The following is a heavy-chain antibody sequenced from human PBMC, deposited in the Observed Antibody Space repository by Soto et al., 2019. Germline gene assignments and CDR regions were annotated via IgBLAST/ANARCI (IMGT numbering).Heavy chain of an antibody. V-gene: IGHV4-59*01. Sequence: SETLSLTCTFHGFSISSYYWSWIRQPPGKGLEWIGYIYYSGSTNYNPSIKSRVTISVDTSKNQFSLKLSSVTAADTAVYYCAEGLLGARAFDIWGQGTMVT. D-gene: IGHD3-3*01. CDR2: IYYSGST. CDR3: AEGLLGARAFDI. CDR1: GFSISSYY. J-gene: IGHJ3*02.